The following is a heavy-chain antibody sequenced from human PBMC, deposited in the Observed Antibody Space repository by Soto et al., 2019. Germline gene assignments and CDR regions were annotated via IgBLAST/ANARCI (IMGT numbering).Heavy chain of an antibody. D-gene: IGHD3-16*01. CDR3: AKDYDYVLGSIRRGYFDY. CDR2: ISYDGSNK. Sequence: GGSLRLSCAASGFTFSSYGMHWVRQAPGKGLEWVAVISYDGSNKYYADSVKGRFTISRDNSKNTLYLQMNSLRAEDTAMYYCAKDYDYVLGSIRRGYFDYRGQGTLVTVSS. J-gene: IGHJ4*02. V-gene: IGHV3-30*18. CDR1: GFTFSSYG.